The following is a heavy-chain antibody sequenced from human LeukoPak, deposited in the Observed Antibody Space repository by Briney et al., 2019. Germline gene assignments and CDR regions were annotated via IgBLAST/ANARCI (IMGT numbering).Heavy chain of an antibody. CDR2: FNHSGGT. D-gene: IGHD1-7*01. Sequence: SETLSLTCAVFGEPFSGHYWTWIRQPPGKGLEWIGEFNHSGGTNYNPSLKSRVTISVDTSKNQFSLKLSSLTAADTAVYYCARPTSWVNYFDPWGQGTLVTVSS. CDR3: ARPTSWVNYFDP. V-gene: IGHV4-34*01. CDR1: GEPFSGHY. J-gene: IGHJ5*02.